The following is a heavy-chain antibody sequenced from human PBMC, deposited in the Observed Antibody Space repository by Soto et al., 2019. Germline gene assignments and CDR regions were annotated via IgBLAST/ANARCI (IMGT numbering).Heavy chain of an antibody. J-gene: IGHJ5*02. CDR1: GYTFTSYY. V-gene: IGHV1-46*03. D-gene: IGHD3-10*01. Sequence: ASVKVSCKASGYTFTSYYMHWVRQAPGQGLEWMGIINPSGGSTSYAQKFQGRVTMTRDTPTSTVYMELSSLRSEDTAVYYCARSPPNYYGSGSYVWFDPWGQGTLVTV. CDR3: ARSPPNYYGSGSYVWFDP. CDR2: INPSGGST.